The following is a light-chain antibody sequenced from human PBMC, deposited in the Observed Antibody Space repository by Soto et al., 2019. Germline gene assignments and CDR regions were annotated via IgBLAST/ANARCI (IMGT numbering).Light chain of an antibody. Sequence: DIQMTQSPSSLSAPVGDRVIITCRASRSIGKNLNWYQQKPGRAPKLLVFAASTLQYGVPSRFSGSGSGTDFTLTISSLQPEDFAIYSCHQSFSVPYTFGQGTRLE. CDR1: RSIGKN. V-gene: IGKV1-39*01. J-gene: IGKJ2*01. CDR3: HQSFSVPYT. CDR2: AAS.